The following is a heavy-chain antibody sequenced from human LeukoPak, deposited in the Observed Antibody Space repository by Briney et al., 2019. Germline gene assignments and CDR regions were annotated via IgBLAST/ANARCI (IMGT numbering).Heavy chain of an antibody. V-gene: IGHV3-23*01. CDR2: ISGSGGST. J-gene: IGHJ4*02. D-gene: IGHD3-3*01. CDR1: GFTFSSYA. Sequence: SGGSLRLSCAASGFTFSSYAMSWVRQAPGKGLEWVSAISGSGGSTYYADSVKGRFTISRDNSKNTLYLQMNSLRAEDTAVYYCARTPSLAYYDFWRGGFDYWGQGTLVTVSS. CDR3: ARTPSLAYYDFWRGGFDY.